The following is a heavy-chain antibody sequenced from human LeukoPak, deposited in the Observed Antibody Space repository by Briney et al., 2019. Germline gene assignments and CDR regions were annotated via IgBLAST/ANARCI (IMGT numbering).Heavy chain of an antibody. CDR2: IYTSAST. V-gene: IGHV4-4*09. Sequence: PSETLSLTCTVSGGSISSYYWSWIRQPPGKGLEWLGYIYTSASTNYNPILKSRVTISVDTSKNQFSLKLSSVTAADTAVYYCASSITGDLKFDPWGQGTLVTVSS. J-gene: IGHJ5*02. D-gene: IGHD1-20*01. CDR3: ASSITGDLKFDP. CDR1: GGSISSYY.